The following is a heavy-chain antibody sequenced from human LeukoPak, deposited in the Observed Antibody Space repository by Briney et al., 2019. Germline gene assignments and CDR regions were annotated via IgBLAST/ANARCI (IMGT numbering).Heavy chain of an antibody. CDR3: ARGCRMVRGVSRSYYFDY. Sequence: ASVKVSCKASGYTFTSYDINWVRQATGQGLEWMGWMNPNSGNTGYAQKFQGRVTMTRNTSISTAYMELSSLRSEDTAVYYCARGCRMVRGVSRSYYFDYWGQGTLVTVSS. D-gene: IGHD3-10*01. CDR2: MNPNSGNT. V-gene: IGHV1-8*01. CDR1: GYTFTSYD. J-gene: IGHJ4*02.